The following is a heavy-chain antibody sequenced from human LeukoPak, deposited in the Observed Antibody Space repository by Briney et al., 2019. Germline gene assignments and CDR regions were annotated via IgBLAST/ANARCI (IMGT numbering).Heavy chain of an antibody. CDR1: GYSISSGYF. Sequence: EPSETLSLTCSVSGYSISSGYFWGWIRQPPGKGLEWIGSFYYSGITYYNPSLKSRVSISVEMSKNQFSLKLSSVTAADTAVYYCARDAAANNPLDYYYYMDVWGKGTTVTISS. CDR2: FYYSGIT. V-gene: IGHV4-38-2*02. J-gene: IGHJ6*03. D-gene: IGHD6-13*01. CDR3: ARDAAANNPLDYYYYMDV.